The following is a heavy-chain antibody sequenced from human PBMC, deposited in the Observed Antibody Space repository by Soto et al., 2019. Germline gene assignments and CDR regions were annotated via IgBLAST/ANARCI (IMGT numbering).Heavy chain of an antibody. CDR3: ARDDVGVVGIDY. J-gene: IGHJ4*02. D-gene: IGHD3-3*01. V-gene: IGHV1-18*01. CDR1: GYIFSSYG. Sequence: QVQLLQSGAEVKKPGASVKVSCKTSGYIFSSYGVNWVRQAPGQGLEWMGWITVYNGNTQYVQKFQDRVTMTTDTSTSTAYMELGRLRCDDRAVYECARDDVGVVGIDYWGQGTLVTVSS. CDR2: ITVYNGNT.